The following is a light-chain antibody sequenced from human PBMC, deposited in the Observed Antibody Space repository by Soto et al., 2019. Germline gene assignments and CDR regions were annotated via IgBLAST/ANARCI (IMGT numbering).Light chain of an antibody. V-gene: IGKV3D-20*02. CDR1: QSVGRNY. CDR2: DAS. Sequence: EIVLTQSPGTLSLSPGESATLSCRASQSVGRNYLAWFQHKPGQAPRLVIYDASNRATGVPDRFSGSGSGTEFTLTISSLQPEDFATYYCQQANSFPLTFGGGTKVDIK. CDR3: QQANSFPLT. J-gene: IGKJ4*01.